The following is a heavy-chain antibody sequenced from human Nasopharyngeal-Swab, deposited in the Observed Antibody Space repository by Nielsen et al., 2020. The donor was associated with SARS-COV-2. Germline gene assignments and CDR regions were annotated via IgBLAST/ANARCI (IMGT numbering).Heavy chain of an antibody. V-gene: IGHV3-73*01. CDR3: ARHYYGMDV. J-gene: IGHJ6*02. CDR2: IRSKTNNYAT. CDR1: GFIFSDSA. Sequence: GGSLRLSCATSGFIFSDSAMHWVRQASGKGLEWVGRIRSKTNNYATAYGASVKGRFTISRDDSNNMAYLQMNSLRAGDTAVYYCARHYYGMDVWGQGTTVTVSS.